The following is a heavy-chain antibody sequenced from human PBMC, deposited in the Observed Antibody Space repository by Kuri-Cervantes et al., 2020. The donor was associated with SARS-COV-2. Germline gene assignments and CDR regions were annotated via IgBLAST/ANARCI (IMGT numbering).Heavy chain of an antibody. Sequence: SCAVYGGSFSGYYWSWIRQPPGKGLEWIGEINHSGSTNYNPSLKSRVTISVDTSMNQFSLKLSSVTAADTAVYYCARGVGAAVAGTLITIYYYYGMDVWGQGTTVTVSS. CDR1: GGSFSGYY. D-gene: IGHD6-19*01. CDR3: ARGVGAAVAGTLITIYYYYGMDV. J-gene: IGHJ6*02. CDR2: INHSGST. V-gene: IGHV4-34*01.